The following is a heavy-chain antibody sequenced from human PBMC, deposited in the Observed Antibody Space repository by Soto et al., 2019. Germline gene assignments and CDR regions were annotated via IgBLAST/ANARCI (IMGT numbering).Heavy chain of an antibody. CDR2: ISSTTNYI. CDR1: GFTVTRYG. V-gene: IGHV3-21*01. Sequence: GGSLRLSCAASGFTVTRYGMNWVRQAPGKGLEWVSSISSTTNYIYYADSMKGRFTVSRDNAKNSVYLEMNSLSAEDTALYYCARESEDLTSNFDYWGQGTLVTVSS. CDR3: ARESEDLTSNFDY. J-gene: IGHJ4*02.